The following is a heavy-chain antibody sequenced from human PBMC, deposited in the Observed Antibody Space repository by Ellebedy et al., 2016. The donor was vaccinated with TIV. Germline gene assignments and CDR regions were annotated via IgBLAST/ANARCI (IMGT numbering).Heavy chain of an antibody. Sequence: SETLSLTCSVSGGSVRSGSYYWTRIRQPPGKGLEWVGYVTYSGNTNYNPSLKSRVTISVDMSKNQFSVQLSSVTAADTALYYCARVNRDYAEREGDFAMDVWGQGTTVIVSS. CDR2: VTYSGNT. CDR3: ARVNRDYAEREGDFAMDV. D-gene: IGHD4-17*01. CDR1: GGSVRSGSYY. J-gene: IGHJ6*02. V-gene: IGHV4-61*01.